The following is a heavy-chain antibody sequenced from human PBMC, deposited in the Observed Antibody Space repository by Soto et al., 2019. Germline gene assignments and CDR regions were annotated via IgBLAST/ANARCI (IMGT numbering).Heavy chain of an antibody. CDR3: ARVPYGDYDDY. CDR2: TRNKANSYTT. Sequence: GGSLRLSCAASGFTFSDHYMDWVRQAPGKGLEWVGRTRNKANSYTTEYAASVKGRFTISRDDSKNSLYLQMNSLKTEDTAVYYCARVPYGDYDDYWGQGTLVTVSS. D-gene: IGHD4-17*01. CDR1: GFTFSDHY. V-gene: IGHV3-72*01. J-gene: IGHJ4*02.